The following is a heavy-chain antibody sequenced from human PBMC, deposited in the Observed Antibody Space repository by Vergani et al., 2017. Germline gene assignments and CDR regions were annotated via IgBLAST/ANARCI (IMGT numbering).Heavy chain of an antibody. J-gene: IGHJ6*02. D-gene: IGHD1-26*01. CDR1: GYSFTSYW. CDR2: IYHDDSDN. Sequence: EVQLVQSGAEVKKPGESLKISCKGSGYSFTSYWSGWVRQMPEKGLEWMGIIYHDDSDNRYSPSFHGQVTISADKSISTAYLQWSSLKASDTAIYYCARQFSWSGSSHYGMDVWGQGTTVTVSS. CDR3: ARQFSWSGSSHYGMDV. V-gene: IGHV5-51*01.